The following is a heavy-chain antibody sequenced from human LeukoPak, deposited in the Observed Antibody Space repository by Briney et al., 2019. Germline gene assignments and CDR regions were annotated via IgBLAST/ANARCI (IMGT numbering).Heavy chain of an antibody. CDR1: GYTFTGYY. D-gene: IGHD3-22*01. V-gene: IGHV1-2*02. CDR2: INPNSGGT. J-gene: IGHJ4*02. CDR3: ASKYYDSSGYIPY. Sequence: ASVKVSCKASGYTFTGYYMHWVRQAPGQGLEWMGWINPNSGGTNYAQKFQGRVTMTRDTSISTAYMELSRLRSDDTAVYYCASKYYDSSGYIPYWGQGTLVTVFS.